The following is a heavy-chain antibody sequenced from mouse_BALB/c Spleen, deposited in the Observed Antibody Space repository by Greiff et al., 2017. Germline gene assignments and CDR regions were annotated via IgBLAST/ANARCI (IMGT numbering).Heavy chain of an antibody. CDR2: IYPYNGGT. Sequence: EVQLQESGPELVKPGASVKISCKASGYTFTDYNMHWVKQSHGKSLEWIGYIYPYNGGTGYNQKFKSKATLTVDNSSSTAYMELRSLTSEDSAVYYGASSYRYDRFHYAMDYWGQGTSGTVSS. CDR3: ASSYRYDRFHYAMDY. D-gene: IGHD2-14*01. V-gene: IGHV1S29*02. CDR1: GYTFTDYN. J-gene: IGHJ4*01.